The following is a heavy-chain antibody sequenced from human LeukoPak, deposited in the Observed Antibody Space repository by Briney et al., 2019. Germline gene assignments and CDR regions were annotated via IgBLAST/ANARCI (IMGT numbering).Heavy chain of an antibody. CDR3: ARVGAAAGQNPDY. D-gene: IGHD6-13*01. CDR2: INPSGGST. Sequence: ASVKVSCKASGYTFTSYYMHWVRQAPGQGLEWMGIINPSGGSTSYAQKFQGRVTMTRDTSISTAYMGLSRLRSDDTAVYYCARVGAAAGQNPDYWGQGTLVTVSS. J-gene: IGHJ4*02. V-gene: IGHV1-46*01. CDR1: GYTFTSYY.